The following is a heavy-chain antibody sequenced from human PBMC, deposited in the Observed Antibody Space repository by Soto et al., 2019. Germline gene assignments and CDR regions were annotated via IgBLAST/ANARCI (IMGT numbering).Heavy chain of an antibody. CDR3: ARERVVAAAGNGAFDI. J-gene: IGHJ3*02. CDR1: GYSFTSYW. CDR2: IDPSDSYT. V-gene: IGHV5-10-1*01. Sequence: GESLKISCKGSGYSFTSYWTSWVRQMPGKGLEWMGRIDPSDSYTNYSPSFQGHVTISADKSISTAYLQWSSLKASDTAMYYCARERVVAAAGNGAFDIWGQGTMVTVSS. D-gene: IGHD6-13*01.